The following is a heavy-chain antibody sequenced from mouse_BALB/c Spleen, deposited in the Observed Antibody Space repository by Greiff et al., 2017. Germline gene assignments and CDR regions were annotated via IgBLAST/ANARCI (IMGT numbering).Heavy chain of an antibody. D-gene: IGHD2-14*01. V-gene: IGHV5-17*02. J-gene: IGHJ2*01. CDR1: GFTFSSFG. CDR2: ISSGSSTI. Sequence: EVQLVESGGGLVQPGGSRKLSCAASGFTFSSFGMHWVRQAPEKGLEWVAYISSGSSTIYYADTVKGRFTISRDNPKNTLFLQMTSLRSEDTAMYYCARDYRYDVDYWGQGTTLTVSS. CDR3: ARDYRYDVDY.